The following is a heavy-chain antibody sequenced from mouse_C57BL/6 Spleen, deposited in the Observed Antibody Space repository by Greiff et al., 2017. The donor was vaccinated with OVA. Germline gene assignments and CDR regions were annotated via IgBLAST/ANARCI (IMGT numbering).Heavy chain of an antibody. J-gene: IGHJ4*01. CDR1: GYAFSSSW. Sequence: QVHVKQSGPELVKPGASVKISCKASGYAFSSSWMNWVKQRPGKGLEWIGRIYPGDGDTNYNGKFKGKATLTADKSSSTAYMQLSSLTSEDSAVYFCASITTVVARAMDYWGQGTSVTVSS. CDR2: IYPGDGDT. V-gene: IGHV1-82*01. CDR3: ASITTVVARAMDY. D-gene: IGHD1-1*01.